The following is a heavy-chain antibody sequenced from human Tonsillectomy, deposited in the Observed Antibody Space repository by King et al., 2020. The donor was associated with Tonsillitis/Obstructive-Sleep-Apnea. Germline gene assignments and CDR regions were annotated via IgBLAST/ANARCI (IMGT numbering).Heavy chain of an antibody. CDR1: GYNFSKYW. CDR3: ARPPPPPRARQLPTNFDY. CDR2: TYPDDTDT. D-gene: IGHD2-2*01. Sequence: QLVQSGAEVKKPGESLKISCKGSGYNFSKYWIGWVRQMPGKGLEWMGMTYPDDTDTRYSPSFQGQVTISADKSISTAYLQWSSLKASDTAMYYCARPPPPPRARQLPTNFDYWGQGTLVTVSS. V-gene: IGHV5-51*01. J-gene: IGHJ4*02.